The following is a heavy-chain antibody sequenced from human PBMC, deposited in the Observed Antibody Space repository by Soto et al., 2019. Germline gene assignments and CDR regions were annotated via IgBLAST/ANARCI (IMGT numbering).Heavy chain of an antibody. D-gene: IGHD2-2*01. J-gene: IGHJ6*02. CDR3: ARDIVVVPAAMIRLFYYYYYGMDV. CDR1: GYTFTSYY. Sequence: ASVKVSCKASGYTFTSYYMHWVRQAPGQGLEWMGIINPSGGSTSYAQKFQGRVTMTRDTSTSTVYMELSSLRSEDTAVYYCARDIVVVPAAMIRLFYYYYYGMDVWGQGTTVTVSS. V-gene: IGHV1-46*01. CDR2: INPSGGST.